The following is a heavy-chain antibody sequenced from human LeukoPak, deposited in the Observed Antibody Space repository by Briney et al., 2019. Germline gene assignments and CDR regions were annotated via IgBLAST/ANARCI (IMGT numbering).Heavy chain of an antibody. D-gene: IGHD2-2*01. V-gene: IGHV3-23*01. J-gene: IGHJ4*02. CDR1: GFTFSSYA. CDR3: AKGGSTSPNGINDY. CDR2: ISAGSST. Sequence: GGSLRLSCAASGFTFSSYAMSWDRQAPGKGLEWVSAISAGSSTYYADSVKGRFTISRDNSKNTLYLQMNSLRAEDTAVYYCAKGGSTSPNGINDYWGQGTLVTVSS.